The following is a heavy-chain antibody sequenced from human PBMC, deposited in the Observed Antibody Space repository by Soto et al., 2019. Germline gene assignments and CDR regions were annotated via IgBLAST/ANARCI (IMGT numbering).Heavy chain of an antibody. CDR3: AIGIQRLQRSIDY. J-gene: IGHJ4*02. D-gene: IGHD5-18*01. CDR2: ISGGTSST. CDR1: AVTFSSYA. V-gene: IGHV3-23*01. Sequence: TGGSLRLSCAASAVTFSSYAMSWVRQAPGKGLEWVSAISGGTSSTYYADSVKGRFTISRDNAKNTLYLQMNSLRAEDTAVYYFAIGIQRLQRSIDYRGQGTLVTLS.